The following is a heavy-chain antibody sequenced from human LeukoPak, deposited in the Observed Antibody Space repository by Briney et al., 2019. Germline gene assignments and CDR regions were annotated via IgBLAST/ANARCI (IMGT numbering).Heavy chain of an antibody. CDR1: GGSISSYY. CDR3: ARDARGSWYFDL. J-gene: IGHJ2*01. V-gene: IGHV4-59*01. CDR2: IYYSGST. Sequence: SETLSLTCTVSGGSISSYYWSWIRQPPGKGLEWIGYIYYSGSTKYNPSLKSRVTISVDTSKNQFSPKLSSVTAADTAVYYCARDARGSWYFDLWGRGTLVTVSS. D-gene: IGHD3-10*01.